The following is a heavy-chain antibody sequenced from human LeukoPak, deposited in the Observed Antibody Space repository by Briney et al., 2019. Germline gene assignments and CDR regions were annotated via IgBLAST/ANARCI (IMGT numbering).Heavy chain of an antibody. J-gene: IGHJ4*02. V-gene: IGHV4-4*07. Sequence: SETLSLTCTVSGGSISSYYWSWIRQPAGKGLEWIGRIYTSGSTNYNPSLKSRVTMSVDTSKNQFSLKLSSVTAADTAVYYCARGAYDYVWGSYRHNLDYWGQGTLVTVSS. CDR2: IYTSGST. CDR1: GGSISSYY. CDR3: ARGAYDYVWGSYRHNLDY. D-gene: IGHD3-16*02.